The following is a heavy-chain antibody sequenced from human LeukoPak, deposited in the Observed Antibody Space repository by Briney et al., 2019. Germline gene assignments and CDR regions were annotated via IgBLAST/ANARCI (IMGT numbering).Heavy chain of an antibody. CDR2: ISAYNGNT. CDR3: ARVEMATIEPDY. J-gene: IGHJ4*02. D-gene: IGHD5-24*01. Sequence: ASVKVSCKASGYTFTGYYMHWVRQAPGQGLEWMGWISAYNGNTNYAQKLQGRVTMTTDTSTSTAYMELRSLRSDDTAVYYCARVEMATIEPDYWGQGTLVTVSS. CDR1: GYTFTGYY. V-gene: IGHV1-18*04.